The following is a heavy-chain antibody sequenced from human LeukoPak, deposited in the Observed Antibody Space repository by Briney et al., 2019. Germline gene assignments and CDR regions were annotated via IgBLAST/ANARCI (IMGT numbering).Heavy chain of an antibody. CDR1: GFTFSSYG. CDR2: IWYDGSNK. Sequence: GGSLRLSCAASGFTFSSYGMHWVRQAPGKGLEWVAVIWYDGSNKHYADSVKGRFTISRDNSKNTLYLQMNSLRAEDTAVYYCAKDGYDFWSGYYRLLGNYYYYYMDVWGKGTTVTVSS. V-gene: IGHV3-33*06. J-gene: IGHJ6*03. D-gene: IGHD3-3*01. CDR3: AKDGYDFWSGYYRLLGNYYYYYMDV.